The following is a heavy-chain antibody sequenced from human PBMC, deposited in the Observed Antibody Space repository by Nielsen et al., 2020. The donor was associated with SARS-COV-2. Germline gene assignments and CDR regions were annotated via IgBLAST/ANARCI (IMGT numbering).Heavy chain of an antibody. D-gene: IGHD2-2*01. J-gene: IGHJ4*02. CDR1: GYTFTGYY. V-gene: IGHV1-2*02. Sequence: ASVKVSCKASGYTFTGYYMHWVRQAPGQGLEWMGWINPNSGGTNYAQKFQGRVTMTRDTSISTAYMELSRLRSDDTAVYYCVRDSTVPAAPPFDYWGQGTLVTVSS. CDR3: VRDSTVPAAPPFDY. CDR2: INPNSGGT.